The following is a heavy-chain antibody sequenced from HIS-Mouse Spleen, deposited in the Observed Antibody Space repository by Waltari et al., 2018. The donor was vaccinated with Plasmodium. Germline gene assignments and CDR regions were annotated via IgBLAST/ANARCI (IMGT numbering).Heavy chain of an antibody. Sequence: EVQLVESGGGLVQPGGSLRLSCAASGFTFSSYWLSWVRQDPGKGLDWVANRKQDGSEKYYGDSVKGRFTISRDNAKNSLYLQMNSLRAEDTAVYYCASSWYWYFDLWGRGTLVTVSS. CDR1: GFTFSSYW. CDR2: RKQDGSEK. D-gene: IGHD6-13*01. CDR3: ASSWYWYFDL. V-gene: IGHV3-7*01. J-gene: IGHJ2*01.